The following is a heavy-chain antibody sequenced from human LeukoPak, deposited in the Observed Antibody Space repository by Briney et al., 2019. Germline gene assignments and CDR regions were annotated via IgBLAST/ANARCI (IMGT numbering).Heavy chain of an antibody. J-gene: IGHJ1*01. D-gene: IGHD2-21*02. V-gene: IGHV3-21*01. Sequence: GGSLRLSCAASGFTFSSYSMNWVRQAPGKVLEGVSSISSSSSYIYYADSVKGRFTISRDNAKNSLYLQMNSLRAEDTAVYYCARSGKYCGGDCYPAEYFQHWGQGTLVTVSS. CDR1: GFTFSSYS. CDR2: ISSSSSYI. CDR3: ARSGKYCGGDCYPAEYFQH.